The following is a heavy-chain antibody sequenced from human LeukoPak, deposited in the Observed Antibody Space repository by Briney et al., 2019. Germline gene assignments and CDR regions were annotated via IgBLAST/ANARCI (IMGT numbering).Heavy chain of an antibody. CDR2: IKQDGSEK. CDR1: GFTFDTYW. V-gene: IGHV3-7*01. CDR3: VRDFFCSGVNCYWGREDLFDS. J-gene: IGHJ4*02. D-gene: IGHD2-15*01. Sequence: PGGSLRLSCAVSGFTFDTYWMSWVRQSPQRGLEWVANIKQDGSEKNYVDSVKGRFTISRDNAKNSLFLQINSLRAEDTAVYYCVRDFFCSGVNCYWGREDLFDSWGQGTPVTVSS.